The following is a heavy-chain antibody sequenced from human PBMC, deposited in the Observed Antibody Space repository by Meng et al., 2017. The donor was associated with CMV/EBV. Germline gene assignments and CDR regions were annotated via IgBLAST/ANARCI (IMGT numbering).Heavy chain of an antibody. Sequence: FTGNYMHWVRQAPGKGLEWMGWINPKTGDTSYAQKFQGRVTMTRDTSISTAYMELSRLRSDDTAVYYCAREEGPRSIFGAESNFFAPWGQGTLVTVSS. CDR1: FTGNY. V-gene: IGHV1-2*02. CDR3: AREEGPRSIFGAESNFFAP. CDR2: INPKTGDT. D-gene: IGHD3-3*01. J-gene: IGHJ5*02.